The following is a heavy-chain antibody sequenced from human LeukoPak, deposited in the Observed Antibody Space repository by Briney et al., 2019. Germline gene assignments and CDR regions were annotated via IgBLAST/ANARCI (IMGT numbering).Heavy chain of an antibody. V-gene: IGHV3-48*03. CDR3: ARDRGYSYGEFDY. D-gene: IGHD5-18*01. Sequence: GGSLRLSCAASRFTFSTYEMNWVRQAPGKGLEWVSYISSSGSTIYYADSVKGRFTISRDNSKNTLYLQMNSLRAEDTAVYYCARDRGYSYGEFDYWGQGTLVTVSS. J-gene: IGHJ4*02. CDR2: ISSSGSTI. CDR1: RFTFSTYE.